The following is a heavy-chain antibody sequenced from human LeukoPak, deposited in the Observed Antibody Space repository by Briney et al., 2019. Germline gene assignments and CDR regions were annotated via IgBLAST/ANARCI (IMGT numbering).Heavy chain of an antibody. D-gene: IGHD3-16*01. Sequence: GGSLRLSCAASGFTFSRYAMSWVRQAPGKGLEWVSGLSGSGDSAYYADSVKGRFTISRDNSKNTLYLQMNTLRAEDTAVYYCAKDHEYSYVYDASDIWGQGTLVTVSS. J-gene: IGHJ3*02. CDR1: GFTFSRYA. V-gene: IGHV3-23*01. CDR2: LSGSGDSA. CDR3: AKDHEYSYVYDASDI.